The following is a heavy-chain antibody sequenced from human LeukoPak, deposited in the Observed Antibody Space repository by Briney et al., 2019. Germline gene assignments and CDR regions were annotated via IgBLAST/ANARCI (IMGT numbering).Heavy chain of an antibody. CDR1: RGTFISFI. D-gene: IGHD4-17*01. CDR3: ARGYDVGDFVPYTY. Sequence: SVKVSCKVSRGTFISFIITGVRQAPGQGVEWMGGIIPVFGTSNYAQKFRGGVTNTADDSTTPAYMELRSLPSSGRPGYYCARGYDVGDFVPYTYWGQGTLVIVSS. J-gene: IGHJ4*02. CDR2: IIPVFGTS. V-gene: IGHV1-69*01.